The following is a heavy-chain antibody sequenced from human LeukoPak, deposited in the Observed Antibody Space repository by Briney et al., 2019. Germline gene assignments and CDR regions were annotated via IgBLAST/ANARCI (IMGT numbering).Heavy chain of an antibody. D-gene: IGHD3-22*01. J-gene: IGHJ4*02. V-gene: IGHV3-21*04. CDR1: GFTLSSYS. CDR3: ARSTYYYDSSGYYYYFDY. CDR2: ISRSSAYI. Sequence: GGSLRLSCAASGFTLSSYSMNWVRQAPGKGLEWVSSISRSSAYIYYADSVKGRFTISRDNSKNTLYLQMNSLRAEDTAVYYCARSTYYYDSSGYYYYFDYWGQGTLVTVSS.